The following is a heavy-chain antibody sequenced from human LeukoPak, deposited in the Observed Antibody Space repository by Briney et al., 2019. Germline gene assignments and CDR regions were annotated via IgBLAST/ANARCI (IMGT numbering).Heavy chain of an antibody. CDR1: GFTFSSYA. J-gene: IGHJ4*02. CDR3: AKMADYGDYYFDY. Sequence: GGSLRLSCAASGFTFSSYAMSWVRRAPGKGLEWVSAISGSGGSTYYADSVKGRFTISRDNSKNTLYLQMNSLRVEDTAVYYCAKMADYGDYYFDYWGQGTLVTVSS. V-gene: IGHV3-23*01. CDR2: ISGSGGST. D-gene: IGHD4-17*01.